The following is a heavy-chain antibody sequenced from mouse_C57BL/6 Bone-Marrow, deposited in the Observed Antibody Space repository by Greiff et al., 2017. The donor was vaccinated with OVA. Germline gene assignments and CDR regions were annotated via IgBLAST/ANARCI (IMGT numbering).Heavy chain of an antibody. V-gene: IGHV3-6*01. CDR2: ISYDGSN. Sequence: ESGPGLVKPSQSLSLTCSVTGYSITSGYYWNWIRQFPGNKLEWMGYISYDGSNNYNPSLKNRISITRDTSKNQFFLKLNSVTTEDTATYYCARFYYPDAMDYWGQGTSVTVSS. D-gene: IGHD2-1*01. CDR3: ARFYYPDAMDY. J-gene: IGHJ4*01. CDR1: GYSITSGYY.